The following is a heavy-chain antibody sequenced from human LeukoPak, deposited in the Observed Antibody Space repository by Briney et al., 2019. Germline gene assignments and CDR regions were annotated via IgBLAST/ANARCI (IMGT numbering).Heavy chain of an antibody. CDR3: ARDGSSGWYGYYYYGMDV. CDR1: GFTVSSNY. CDR2: IYSGGIT. J-gene: IGHJ6*02. D-gene: IGHD6-19*01. Sequence: GGSLRLSCAASGFTVSSNYMSWVRQAPGKGLEWVSVIYSGGITYYADSVKGRFTISRDNSKNTLYLQMNSLRAEDTAVYYCARDGSSGWYGYYYYGMDVWGQGTTVTVSS. V-gene: IGHV3-66*01.